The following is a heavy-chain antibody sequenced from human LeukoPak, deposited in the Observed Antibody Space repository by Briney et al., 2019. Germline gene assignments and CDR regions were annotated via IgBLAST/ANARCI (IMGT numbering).Heavy chain of an antibody. CDR3: ARGGYSSGPNWFDP. J-gene: IGHJ5*02. D-gene: IGHD6-19*01. CDR1: GHTFTGYY. V-gene: IGHV1-2*02. Sequence: GASVKVSCKASGHTFTGYYMHWVRQAPGQGLEWMGWINPNSGGTNYAQKFQGRVTMTRDTSISTAYMELSRLRSDDTAVYYCARGGYSSGPNWFDPWGQGTLVTVSS. CDR2: INPNSGGT.